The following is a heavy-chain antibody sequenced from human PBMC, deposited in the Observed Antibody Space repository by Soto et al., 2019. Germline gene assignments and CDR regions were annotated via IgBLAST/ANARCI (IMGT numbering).Heavy chain of an antibody. CDR3: ARAGAYVFWGGYYDGHYFAS. V-gene: IGHV3-33*01. J-gene: IGHJ4*02. D-gene: IGHD3-3*01. CDR2: IWYDGSNK. Sequence: GGSLRLSCAASGFTFSSYGMHWVRQAPGKGLEWVAVIWYDGSNKYYADSVKGRFTISRDNSKNTLYLQMNSLRAEDTAVYYFARAGAYVFWGGYYDGHYFASWGQGTLVTVSS. CDR1: GFTFSSYG.